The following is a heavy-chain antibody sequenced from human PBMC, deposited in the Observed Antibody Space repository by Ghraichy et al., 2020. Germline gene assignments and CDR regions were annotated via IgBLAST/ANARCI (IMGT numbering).Heavy chain of an antibody. CDR3: ARRHYYDSSGYYSWFDP. CDR2: IYYSGST. V-gene: IGHV4-31*03. Sequence: SETLSLTCTVSGGSISSGGYYWSWIRQHPGKGLEWIGYIYYSGSTYYNPSLKSRVTISVDTSKNQFSLKLSSVTAADTAVYYCARRHYYDSSGYYSWFDPWGQGTLVTVSS. D-gene: IGHD3-22*01. J-gene: IGHJ5*02. CDR1: GGSISSGGYY.